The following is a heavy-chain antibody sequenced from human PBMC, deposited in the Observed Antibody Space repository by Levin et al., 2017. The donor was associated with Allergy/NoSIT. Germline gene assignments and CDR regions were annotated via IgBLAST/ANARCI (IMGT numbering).Heavy chain of an antibody. D-gene: IGHD6-25*01. CDR2: IGIVGDT. V-gene: IGHV3-13*04. CDR1: GFTFSRYD. J-gene: IGHJ4*02. Sequence: PGGSLRLSCAASGFTFSRYDMHWVRQPTGKGLEWVSAIGIVGDTYYPGSVKGRFTISREDAKNSLYLQMNSLRAGDTAVYYCARETGMGSSGGGGLDYWGQGTLVNVSS. CDR3: ARETGMGSSGGGGLDY.